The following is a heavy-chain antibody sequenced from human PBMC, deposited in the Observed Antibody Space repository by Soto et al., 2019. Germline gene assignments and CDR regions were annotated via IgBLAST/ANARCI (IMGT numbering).Heavy chain of an antibody. Sequence: QVQLVQSGAEVKKPGSSVKVSCKASGGTFSSYAISWVRQAPGQGLEWMGGIIPIFGTANYAQKFQGRVTITADESTSTAYMELSSLRSEDTAVYYCVRMGRGSHGTGYYYYGMDVWGQGTTVTVSS. D-gene: IGHD3-10*01. J-gene: IGHJ6*02. CDR1: GGTFSSYA. CDR3: VRMGRGSHGTGYYYYGMDV. V-gene: IGHV1-69*01. CDR2: IIPIFGTA.